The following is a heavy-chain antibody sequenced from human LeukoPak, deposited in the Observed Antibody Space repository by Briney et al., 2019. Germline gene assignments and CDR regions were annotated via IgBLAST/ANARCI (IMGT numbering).Heavy chain of an antibody. CDR3: AREKDYYGSGSYFDY. CDR1: GFTFSSYE. Sequence: PGGSLRLSCAASGFTFSSYEMKWVRQAPGKGLEGVSYISSSGSTIYYADSVKGRFTISRDNDKNSLYLQMNSLRAEDTPVYYCAREKDYYGSGSYFDYWGQGTLVTVSS. J-gene: IGHJ4*02. CDR2: ISSSGSTI. D-gene: IGHD3-10*01. V-gene: IGHV3-48*03.